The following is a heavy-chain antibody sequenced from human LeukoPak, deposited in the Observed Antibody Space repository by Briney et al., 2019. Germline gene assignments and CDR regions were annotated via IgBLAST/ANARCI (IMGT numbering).Heavy chain of an antibody. CDR3: ARALHDYGDYGDAFDI. D-gene: IGHD4-17*01. V-gene: IGHV1-2*02. CDR1: GYTFTGYY. CDR2: INPNSGGT. Sequence: ASVKVSCKASGYTFTGYYMHWVRQAPGQGLEWMGWINPNSGGTNYAQKFQGRVTMTRDTSISTAYMELSRLRSDDTAVYYCARALHDYGDYGDAFDIWGQGTMVTASS. J-gene: IGHJ3*02.